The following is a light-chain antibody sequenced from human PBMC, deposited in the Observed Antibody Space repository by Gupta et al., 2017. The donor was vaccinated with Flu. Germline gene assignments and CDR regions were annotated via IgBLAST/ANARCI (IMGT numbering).Light chain of an antibody. V-gene: IGKV3-20*01. J-gene: IGKJ2*01. Sequence: GTVSLSPGERATRSCRASQNVGRDCFAWYQQKPGQAPRLLIFGASSRTSGLPDRFSGSGSGTDFTLTISRVESEDFAVYYCQQYCHTPVTFGHRTKLEIK. CDR1: QNVGRDC. CDR2: GAS. CDR3: QQYCHTPVT.